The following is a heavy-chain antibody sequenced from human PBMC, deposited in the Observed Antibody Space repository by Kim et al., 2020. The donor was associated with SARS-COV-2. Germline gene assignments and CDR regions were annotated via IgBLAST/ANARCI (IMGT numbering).Heavy chain of an antibody. Sequence: SETLSLTCTVSGGSITNYFWSWIRQPPGKGLEWIGHIYYSGSTNYNPSLKSRVTISVDTSKNQFSLKLSSVTAADTAVYYCARAPWLLPDYWGQGNLVPV. CDR2: IYYSGST. V-gene: IGHV4-59*13. D-gene: IGHD2-15*01. CDR1: GGSITNYF. J-gene: IGHJ4*02. CDR3: ARAPWLLPDY.